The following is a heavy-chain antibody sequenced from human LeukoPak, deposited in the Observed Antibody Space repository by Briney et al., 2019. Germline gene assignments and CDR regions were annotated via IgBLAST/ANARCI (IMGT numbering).Heavy chain of an antibody. Sequence: PGRSLRLSCAASGFTFDDYAMHWVRQAPGKGLEWVSGISWNSGSIGYADSVKGRFTISRDNAKNSLYLQMNSLRAEDTAVYYCAKDSSRDAFDIWGQGTMVTVSS. CDR1: GFTFDDYA. CDR3: AKDSSRDAFDI. CDR2: ISWNSGSI. J-gene: IGHJ3*02. V-gene: IGHV3-9*01.